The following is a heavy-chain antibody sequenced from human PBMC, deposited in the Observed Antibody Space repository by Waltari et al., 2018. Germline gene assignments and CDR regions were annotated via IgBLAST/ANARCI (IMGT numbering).Heavy chain of an antibody. Sequence: EVQLVQSGAEVKKPGATVKISCKASGYTFTDYYMPWVQQAPGTGLEWMGRVDHEDGETIYAEKFQVRVTITADTSTDTAYMELSSLRSEDTAVYYCATGGSSWTDFEYWGQGTLVTVSS. CDR3: ATGGSSWTDFEY. V-gene: IGHV1-69-2*01. D-gene: IGHD6-13*01. CDR2: VDHEDGET. J-gene: IGHJ4*02. CDR1: GYTFTDYY.